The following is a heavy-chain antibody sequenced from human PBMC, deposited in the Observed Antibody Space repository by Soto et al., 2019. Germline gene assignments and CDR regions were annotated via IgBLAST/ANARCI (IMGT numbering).Heavy chain of an antibody. CDR1: GFTFSSYA. CDR3: AKAPNWDNWYFDL. Sequence: GGSLRLSCAASGFTFSSYAMSWVRQAPGKGLEWVSAISGSGGSTYYADSVKGRFTISRDNSKNTLYLQMNSLRAEYTAVYYGAKAPNWDNWYFDLWGRGPLVSVCS. V-gene: IGHV3-23*01. CDR2: ISGSGGST. J-gene: IGHJ2*01. D-gene: IGHD7-27*01.